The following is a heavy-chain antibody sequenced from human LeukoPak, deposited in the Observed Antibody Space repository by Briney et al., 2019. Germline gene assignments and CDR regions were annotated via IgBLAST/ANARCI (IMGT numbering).Heavy chain of an antibody. V-gene: IGHV3-23*01. CDR3: AKTQWKVGATDYFDY. CDR1: GFAFNNYA. J-gene: IGHJ4*02. Sequence: PGGSLRLSCAASGFAFNNYAMTWVRQAPGKGLDWVSNINDNGGQRHYADSVKGRFTISRDNSKNTLFLQMDSLKAEDTAVYYCAKTQWKVGATDYFDYWGQGILVTVSS. CDR2: INDNGGQR. D-gene: IGHD1-26*01.